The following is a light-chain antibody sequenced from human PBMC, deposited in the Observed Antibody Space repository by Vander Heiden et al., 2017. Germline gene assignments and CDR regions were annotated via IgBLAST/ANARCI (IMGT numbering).Light chain of an antibody. CDR2: DVS. CDR3: SSFTTTSTWV. J-gene: IGLJ3*02. CDR1: SSDIGAYNY. V-gene: IGLV2-14*03. Sequence: QSALTQPASVSGSPGQSLTISCSGTSSDIGAYNYVSWYQRHPGKAPRRIIYDVSNRPSGVSTRFSGSRSGTTASLTISGLQAEDEADYFCSSFTTTSTWVFGGGTTLTVL.